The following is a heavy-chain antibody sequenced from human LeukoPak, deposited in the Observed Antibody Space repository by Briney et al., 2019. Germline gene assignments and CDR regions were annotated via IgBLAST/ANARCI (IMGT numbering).Heavy chain of an antibody. Sequence: RGASVKVSCKTSGYTFGTYYVHWVRQTPGQGLEWMAAINPSDIKKYYAQEFQGRVAVTWDTSTSTVYMELSSLRSEDTAVYYCAKLPNLGDCFDYWGQGTLVTVSS. V-gene: IGHV1-46*01. CDR1: GYTFGTYY. CDR2: INPSDIKK. J-gene: IGHJ4*02. CDR3: AKLPNLGDCFDY. D-gene: IGHD2-21*01.